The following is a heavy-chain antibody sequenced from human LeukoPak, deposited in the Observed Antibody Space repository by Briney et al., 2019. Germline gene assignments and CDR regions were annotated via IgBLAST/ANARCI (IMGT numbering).Heavy chain of an antibody. J-gene: IGHJ6*02. D-gene: IGHD2-2*01. V-gene: IGHV1-2*02. CDR3: ARDLVVVPAAKYYYYYGMDV. Sequence: GASVKVSCKASGYTFTGYYMHWVRQAPGQGLEWMGWVNPNSGGTNYAQKFQGRVTMTRDTSISTDYMELSRLRSDDTAVYYCARDLVVVPAAKYYYYYGMDVWGQGTTVTVSS. CDR1: GYTFTGYY. CDR2: VNPNSGGT.